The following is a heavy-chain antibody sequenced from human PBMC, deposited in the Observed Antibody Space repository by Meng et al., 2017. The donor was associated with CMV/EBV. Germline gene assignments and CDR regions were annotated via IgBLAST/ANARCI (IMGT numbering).Heavy chain of an antibody. D-gene: IGHD3-3*01. Sequence: QVQPVQSGAEVTKPGASVQVSCKASGYTFTGYGIHWVRQAPGQRLEWMGWINAGDGNRKYSQKFQDRVTITRDTSASTAYMELSSLRSEDTAVYYCARGNGVAHDYWGQGTLVTVSS. CDR1: GYTFTGYG. CDR2: INAGDGNR. CDR3: ARGNGVAHDY. V-gene: IGHV1-3*01. J-gene: IGHJ4*02.